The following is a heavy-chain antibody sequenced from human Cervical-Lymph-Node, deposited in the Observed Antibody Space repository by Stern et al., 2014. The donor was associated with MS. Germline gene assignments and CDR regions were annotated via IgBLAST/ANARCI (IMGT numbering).Heavy chain of an antibody. CDR1: GYTFTSYY. J-gene: IGHJ4*02. CDR3: ARGTGTRRDHSADY. CDR2: INPGCGST. Sequence: QLVQSGAEGKKPGASVKVSRQANGYTFTSYYMHWVRQAPGQRLEWIGIINPGCGSTSYAQKFQGRVTMTRDTSTTTVHMELSSLRSEDTAVYYCARGTGTRRDHSADYWGQGTLVTVSS. D-gene: IGHD1-1*01. V-gene: IGHV1-46*01.